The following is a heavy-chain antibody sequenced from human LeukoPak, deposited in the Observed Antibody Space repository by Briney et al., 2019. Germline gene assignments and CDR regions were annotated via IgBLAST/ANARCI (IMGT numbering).Heavy chain of an antibody. CDR3: ARDPLASTVVRRYYYMDV. CDR2: ISSSGSTI. V-gene: IGHV3-11*04. D-gene: IGHD4-23*01. CDR1: GFTFSDYY. Sequence: GGSLRLSCAASGFTFSDYYMSWIRQAPGKGLEWVSYISSSGSTIYYADSVKGRFTISRDNAKNSLYLQMNSLRAEDTAVYYCARDPLASTVVRRYYYMDVWGKGTTVTVSS. J-gene: IGHJ6*03.